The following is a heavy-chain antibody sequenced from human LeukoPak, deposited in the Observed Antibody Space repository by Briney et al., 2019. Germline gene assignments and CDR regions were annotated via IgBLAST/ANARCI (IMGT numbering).Heavy chain of an antibody. CDR1: GFTLSDYA. D-gene: IGHD5-24*01. Sequence: GGSLRLSCVASGFTLSDYAMHWVRQAPAKGLEWVAVIYYDGSKKYYADSVEGRFTISRDNSKNTLYLHMKSLRVEDTAVYYCARGPDGYNSHFDYWGQGTLVTVSS. J-gene: IGHJ4*02. V-gene: IGHV3-30-3*01. CDR3: ARGPDGYNSHFDY. CDR2: IYYDGSKK.